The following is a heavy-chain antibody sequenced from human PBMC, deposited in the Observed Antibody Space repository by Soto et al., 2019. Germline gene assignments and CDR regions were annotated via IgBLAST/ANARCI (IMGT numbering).Heavy chain of an antibody. CDR3: ARVAY. CDR2: ISSASSET. V-gene: IGHV3-11*05. Sequence: GGSLRLSCAGSGFTFSDHYIDWVRQAPGKGLEWVASISSASSETWYADSVKGRFIISRDNAQNSLFLQMNTLRPEDSAIYYCARVAYWGPGTQVTVSS. J-gene: IGHJ4*02. CDR1: GFTFSDHY.